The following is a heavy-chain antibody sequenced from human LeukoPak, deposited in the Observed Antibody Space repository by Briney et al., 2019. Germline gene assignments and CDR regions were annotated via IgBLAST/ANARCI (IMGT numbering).Heavy chain of an antibody. CDR1: GYTFTSYD. CDR2: TNPNSGNT. D-gene: IGHD6-6*01. CDR3: ATSYSSSSSEIDY. V-gene: IGHV1-8*01. Sequence: ASVKVSCKASGYTFTSYDINWVRQATGQGLEWMGWTNPNSGNTGYAQKFQGRVTMTRNTSISTAYMELSSLRSEDTAVYYCATSYSSSSSEIDYWGQGTLVTVSS. J-gene: IGHJ4*02.